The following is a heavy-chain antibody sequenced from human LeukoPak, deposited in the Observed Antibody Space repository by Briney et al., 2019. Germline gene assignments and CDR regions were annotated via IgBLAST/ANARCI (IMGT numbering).Heavy chain of an antibody. D-gene: IGHD3-22*01. CDR1: GGSISSSSYY. CDR2: IYYSGST. CDR3: ARGNIVVVITD. Sequence: PSETLSLTCTVSGGSISSSSYYWGWIRQPPGKGLEWIGSIYYSGSTYYNPSLKSRVTISVDTSKNQFSLKLSSVTAADTAVYYCARGNIVVVITDWGQGTLVTVSS. J-gene: IGHJ4*02. V-gene: IGHV4-39*07.